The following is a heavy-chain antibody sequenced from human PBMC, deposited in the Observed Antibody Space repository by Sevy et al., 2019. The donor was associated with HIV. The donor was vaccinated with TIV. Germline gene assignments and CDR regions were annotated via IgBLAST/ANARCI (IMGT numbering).Heavy chain of an antibody. CDR1: GYTFTGYY. V-gene: IGHV1-2*06. CDR2: INPNSGGT. CDR3: ACYAIDVFYI. D-gene: IGHD3-16*01. Sequence: ASVKVSCQASGYTFTGYYIHWVRQAPGLGLEWMGRINPNSGGTNYAQTFQGRVTMTRDTSISTAYMELSRVRSDDTAVYYCACYAIDVFYIWGQGTTVTVSS. J-gene: IGHJ3*02.